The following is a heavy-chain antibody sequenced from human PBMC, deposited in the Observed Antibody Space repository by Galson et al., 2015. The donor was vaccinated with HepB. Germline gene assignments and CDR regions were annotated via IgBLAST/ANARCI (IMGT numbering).Heavy chain of an antibody. V-gene: IGHV4-39*01. Sequence: SETLSLTCTVSGGSISSSSYYWGWIRQPPGKGLEWIGSIYYSGSTYYNPSLKSRVTISVDTSKNQFSLKLSSVTAADTAVYYCAATYYDFWSGYYWERAHWFDPWGQGTLVTVSS. D-gene: IGHD3-3*01. CDR2: IYYSGST. CDR3: AATYYDFWSGYYWERAHWFDP. J-gene: IGHJ5*02. CDR1: GGSISSSSYY.